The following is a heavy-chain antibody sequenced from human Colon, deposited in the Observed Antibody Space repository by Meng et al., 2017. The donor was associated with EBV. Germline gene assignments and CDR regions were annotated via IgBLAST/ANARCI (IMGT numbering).Heavy chain of an antibody. CDR2: LYAGGTT. Sequence: VGLGGGLTQPGGSLRLPWAASGFTVSSSYMNWVRQAPGKGLEWVSVLYAGGTTYYADSVKGRFTISRDNSKNTLHLQMNRLRAEDTAVYYCARDSSGTYSLDYWGRGTLITVSS. J-gene: IGHJ4*02. V-gene: IGHV3-53*01. CDR3: ARDSSGTYSLDY. D-gene: IGHD1-26*01. CDR1: GFTVSSSY.